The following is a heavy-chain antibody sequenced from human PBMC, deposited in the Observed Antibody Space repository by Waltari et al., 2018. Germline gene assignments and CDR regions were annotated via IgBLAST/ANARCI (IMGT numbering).Heavy chain of an antibody. D-gene: IGHD2-15*01. J-gene: IGHJ5*02. V-gene: IGHV4-39*07. CDR2: IYYSGST. Sequence: QLQLQESGPGLVKPSETLSLTCTVSGGSISSSSYYWGWIRQPPGKGLEWIGSIYYSGSTYYNPSLKSRVTISVDTSKNQFSLKLSSVTAADTAVYYSARDFPVAATPARVGFDPWGQGTLVTVSS. CDR3: ARDFPVAATPARVGFDP. CDR1: GGSISSSSYY.